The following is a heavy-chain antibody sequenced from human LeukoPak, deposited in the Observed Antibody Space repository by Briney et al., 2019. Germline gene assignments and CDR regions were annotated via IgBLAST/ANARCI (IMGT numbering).Heavy chain of an antibody. CDR1: GGSTSSYY. CDR3: ASPSGSPPWYFDL. J-gene: IGHJ2*01. D-gene: IGHD1-26*01. V-gene: IGHV4-59*01. Sequence: SETLSLTCTVSGGSTSSYYWSWIRQPPGKGLEWIGYIYYSGSTNYNPSLKSRVTISVDTSKNQFSLKLSSVTAADTAVYYCASPSGSPPWYFDLWGRGTLVTVSS. CDR2: IYYSGST.